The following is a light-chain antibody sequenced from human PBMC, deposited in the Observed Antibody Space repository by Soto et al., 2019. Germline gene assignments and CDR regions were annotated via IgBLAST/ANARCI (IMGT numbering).Light chain of an antibody. V-gene: IGKV1-5*03. Sequence: DIQMTQSPSTLSASVGDRVTITCRASQSISNWLAWYQQKPGTAPKLLIYEASTLQSGVPSRFSGVRSGTEFTLTVSSLXPDDFATYYCQQYNDSFRYSFGQGTKVDIK. CDR1: QSISNW. CDR2: EAS. CDR3: QQYNDSFRYS. J-gene: IGKJ2*03.